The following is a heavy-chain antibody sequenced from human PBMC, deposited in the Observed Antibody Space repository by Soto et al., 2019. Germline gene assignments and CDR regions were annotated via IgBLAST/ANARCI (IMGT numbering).Heavy chain of an antibody. CDR2: IKQDGNDK. V-gene: IGHV3-7*01. J-gene: IGHJ3*02. CDR3: ARDPCTNCGGTKCYGAFDI. CDR1: GFTFSDSW. D-gene: IGHD2-2*01. Sequence: EAQLVESGGGLVQPGGSLRLSCAASGFTFSDSWMSWVRQAPGRGLQWVANIKQDGNDKTYVDSVEGRFTISRDNAKNSLYLQMNSLRAEDTAVYYCARDPCTNCGGTKCYGAFDIWGQGAMVTVSS.